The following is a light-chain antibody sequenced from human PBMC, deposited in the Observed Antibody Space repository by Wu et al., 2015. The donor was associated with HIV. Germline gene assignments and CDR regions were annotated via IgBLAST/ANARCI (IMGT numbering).Light chain of an antibody. V-gene: IGKV1-8*01. CDR2: NTS. J-gene: IGKJ2*03. Sequence: IQMTQSPSSLSASTGDRVTLTCRTSQDISTFLAWYQQKPGKAPNLLIYNTSTLHSGVPSRFSGSGSGTDFTLTISCLQSEDFATYYCQQYYSYPPYSFGQGTKLEIK. CDR1: QDISTF. CDR3: QQYYSYPPYS.